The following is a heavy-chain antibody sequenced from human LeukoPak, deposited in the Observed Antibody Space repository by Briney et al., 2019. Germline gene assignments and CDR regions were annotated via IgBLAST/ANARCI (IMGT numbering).Heavy chain of an antibody. J-gene: IGHJ4*02. CDR1: GFTFGDYA. D-gene: IGHD6-13*01. V-gene: IGHV3-43*02. CDR3: ARDPQSSQQLVSY. Sequence: GGSLRLSCAASGFTFGDYAMHWVRQAPGKGLEWVSLISGDGGSTYYADSVKGRFTTSRDNSKNFLYLQMNSLRAEDTAVYYCARDPQSSQQLVSYWGQGTLVIVSS. CDR2: ISGDGGST.